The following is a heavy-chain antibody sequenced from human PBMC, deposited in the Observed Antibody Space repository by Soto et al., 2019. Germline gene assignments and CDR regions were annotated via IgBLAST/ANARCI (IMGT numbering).Heavy chain of an antibody. D-gene: IGHD1-1*01. CDR3: ARGARQSNSWVY. Sequence: PSETQSAPCAVDGGSFSRYDWSWIRQPPGKGLEWIGDINHSGSTNYNPSLKSRVTISVDTSKNQFSLKVTSVTAADSAVYYCARGARQSNSWVYWGQGSLVTVSS. J-gene: IGHJ4*02. V-gene: IGHV4-34*01. CDR2: INHSGST. CDR1: GGSFSRYD.